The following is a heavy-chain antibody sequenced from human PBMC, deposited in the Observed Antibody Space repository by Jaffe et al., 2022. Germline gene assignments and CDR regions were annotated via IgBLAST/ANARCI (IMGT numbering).Heavy chain of an antibody. D-gene: IGHD3-22*01. CDR2: IIPIFGTA. CDR3: ARDLFVYYDSSGYYLEPHDAFDI. J-gene: IGHJ3*02. V-gene: IGHV1-69*05. Sequence: QVQLVQSGAEVKKPGSSVKVSCKASGGTFSSYAISWVRQAPGQGLEWMGGIIPIFGTANYAQKFQGRVTITTDESTSTAYMELSSLRSEDTAVYYCARDLFVYYDSSGYYLEPHDAFDIWGQGTMVTVSS. CDR1: GGTFSSYA.